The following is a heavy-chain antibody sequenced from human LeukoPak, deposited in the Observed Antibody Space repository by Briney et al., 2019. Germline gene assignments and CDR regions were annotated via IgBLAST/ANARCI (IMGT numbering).Heavy chain of an antibody. Sequence: PSETLSLTCTVSSYSIDNGYYWGWIRQPPGKGLEWIGSIYHSGNTYYSPSLKSRLTISVDASRNQFSMKLSSVTAADTAVYYCARDSGFLGWFNSHPDNYFDFWGQGTPVTVSS. CDR2: IYHSGNT. J-gene: IGHJ4*02. V-gene: IGHV4-38-2*02. D-gene: IGHD3-3*01. CDR3: ARDSGFLGWFNSHPDNYFDF. CDR1: SYSIDNGYY.